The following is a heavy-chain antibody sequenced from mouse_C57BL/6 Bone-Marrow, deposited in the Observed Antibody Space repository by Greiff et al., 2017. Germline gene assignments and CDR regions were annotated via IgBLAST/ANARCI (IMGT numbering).Heavy chain of an antibody. CDR3: ARSRYMWYFDV. D-gene: IGHD1-3*01. CDR1: GYAFSSYW. Sequence: VQLQQSGAELVKPGASVKISCKASGYAFSSYWMNWVKQRPGKGLGWIGQIYPGDGDTNYNGKFKGKATLTADKSSSTAYMQLSSLTSEDSAVYFCARSRYMWYFDVWGTGTTVTVSS. J-gene: IGHJ1*03. CDR2: IYPGDGDT. V-gene: IGHV1-80*01.